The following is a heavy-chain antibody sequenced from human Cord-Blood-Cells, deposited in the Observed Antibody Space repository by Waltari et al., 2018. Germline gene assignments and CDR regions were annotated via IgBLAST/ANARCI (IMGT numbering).Heavy chain of an antibody. V-gene: IGHV4-38-2*01. D-gene: IGHD2-2*01. Sequence: QVQLQESGPGLVKPSETLSLTCAVSGYSISSGYYWGWIRQPPGKGLEWIGSIYHSGSTYYNPSLKGRVTISVDTSKNQFSLKLSSVTAADTAVYYCATPCYGDAFDIWGQGTMVTVSS. J-gene: IGHJ3*02. CDR1: GYSISSGYY. CDR3: ATPCYGDAFDI. CDR2: IYHSGST.